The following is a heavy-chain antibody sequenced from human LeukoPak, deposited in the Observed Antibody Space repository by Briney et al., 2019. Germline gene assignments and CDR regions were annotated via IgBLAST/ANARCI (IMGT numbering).Heavy chain of an antibody. CDR1: GFTFSSYA. CDR3: ARALLAGRYYYGMDV. V-gene: IGHV3-23*01. D-gene: IGHD3-3*01. Sequence: GGSLRLSCAASGFTFSSYAMSWVRQAPGKGLEWVSAISGSGGSTYYADSVKGRITISRDNSKNTLYLQMNSLRAEDTAVYYCARALLAGRYYYGMDVWGQGTTVTVSS. J-gene: IGHJ6*02. CDR2: ISGSGGST.